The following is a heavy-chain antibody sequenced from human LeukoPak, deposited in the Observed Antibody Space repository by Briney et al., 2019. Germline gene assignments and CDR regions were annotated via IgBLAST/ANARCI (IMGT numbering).Heavy chain of an antibody. V-gene: IGHV1-2*02. Sequence: ASVKVSCKASGYTFTGYYMRWVRQAPGQGLEWMGWINPNSGGTNYAQKFQGRVTMTRDTSISTAYMELSILRSDDTAVYYCARGVPYYNFDRSKRVPWGFDYWGQGTLVTVSS. D-gene: IGHD3-9*01. J-gene: IGHJ4*02. CDR2: INPNSGGT. CDR1: GYTFTGYY. CDR3: ARGVPYYNFDRSKRVPWGFDY.